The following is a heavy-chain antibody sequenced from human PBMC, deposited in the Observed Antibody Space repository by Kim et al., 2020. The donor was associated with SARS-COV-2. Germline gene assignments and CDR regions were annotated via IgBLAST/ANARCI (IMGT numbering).Heavy chain of an antibody. J-gene: IGHJ4*02. CDR3: TTRGVTEPFFDY. V-gene: IGHV3-15*01. Sequence: DYAEPVKGRLTISRDDSKNTLYLQMNSLKTEDTAVYYCTTRGVTEPFFDYWGQGTLVTVSS. D-gene: IGHD2-21*02.